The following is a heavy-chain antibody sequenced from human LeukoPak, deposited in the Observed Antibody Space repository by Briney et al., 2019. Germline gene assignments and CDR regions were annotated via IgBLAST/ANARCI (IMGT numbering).Heavy chain of an antibody. V-gene: IGHV6-1*01. CDR3: ARDFGYYYDSSGYLNWFDP. CDR2: TYYRSKWYN. D-gene: IGHD3-22*01. Sequence: SQTLSLTCAISGDSVSSNSAAWNWIRQSPSRGLEWLGRTYYRSKWYNDYAVSVKSRITINPDTSKNQFSLQLNSVTPEDTAVYYCARDFGYYYDSSGYLNWFDPWGQGTLVTVSS. CDR1: GDSVSSNSAA. J-gene: IGHJ5*02.